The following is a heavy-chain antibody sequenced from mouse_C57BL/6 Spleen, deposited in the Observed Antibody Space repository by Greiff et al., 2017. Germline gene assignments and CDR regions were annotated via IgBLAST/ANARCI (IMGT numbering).Heavy chain of an antibody. CDR2: INPNNGGT. Sequence: EVQLQQSGPELVKPGASVKIPCKASGYTFTDYNMDWVKQSHGKSLEWIGDINPNNGGTIYNQKFKGKATLTVDKSSSTAYMELRSLTSEDTAVYYCARSRWDGRAFDYWGQGTTLTVSS. J-gene: IGHJ2*01. V-gene: IGHV1-18*01. CDR1: GYTFTDYN. CDR3: ARSRWDGRAFDY. D-gene: IGHD4-1*01.